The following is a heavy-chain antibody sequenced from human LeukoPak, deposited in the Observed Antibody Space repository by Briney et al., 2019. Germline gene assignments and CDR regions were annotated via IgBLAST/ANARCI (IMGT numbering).Heavy chain of an antibody. V-gene: IGHV3-48*04. CDR2: ISTSNRAI. CDR1: GFTFSSYS. J-gene: IGHJ4*02. D-gene: IGHD5-24*01. Sequence: GGSLRLSCAASGFTFSSYSMNWVRQAPGKGLEWISSISTSNRAIYYADSVKGRFTISRDNAKNSLYLQLNSLRAEDTAVYYCARRNLGDAYNYRFDYWGQGTLVPVSS. CDR3: ARRNLGDAYNYRFDY.